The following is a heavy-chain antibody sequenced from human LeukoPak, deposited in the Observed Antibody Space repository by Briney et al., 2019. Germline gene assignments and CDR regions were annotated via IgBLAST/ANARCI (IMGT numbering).Heavy chain of an antibody. Sequence: PGGSLRLSCAASGFTFSSCAMSWVRQAPGKGLEWVSSISGSGASTYYADSVKGRFTISRDNSKNTLYLQMNSLRAEDTAVYYCAKTVRITMVRGVITPPYFDYWGQGTLVTVSS. V-gene: IGHV3-23*01. CDR1: GFTFSSCA. CDR3: AKTVRITMVRGVITPPYFDY. D-gene: IGHD3-10*01. J-gene: IGHJ4*02. CDR2: ISGSGAST.